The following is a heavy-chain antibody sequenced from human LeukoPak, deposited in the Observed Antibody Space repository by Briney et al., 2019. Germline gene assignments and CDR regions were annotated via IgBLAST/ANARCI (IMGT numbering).Heavy chain of an antibody. J-gene: IGHJ4*02. CDR3: ARERLVGVAYFDF. V-gene: IGHV3-7*01. Sequence: PGGSLRLSCAASGFTFNSYWMNWVRQAPGKGLEWVANIKQDGSEKYYVDSVKGRFTISRDNAKNSLYLQMNNLRAEDTAVYYCARERLVGVAYFDFWGQGTLVTVSS. CDR1: GFTFNSYW. CDR2: IKQDGSEK.